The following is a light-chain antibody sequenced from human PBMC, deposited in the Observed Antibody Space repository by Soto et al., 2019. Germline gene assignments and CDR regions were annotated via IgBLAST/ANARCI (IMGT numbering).Light chain of an antibody. V-gene: IGKV3D-20*02. CDR2: DAS. CDR1: QTVRNNY. Sequence: EFVLTQSPGTRSLSPGQRATLSCRASQTVRNNYLAWYQQKPGQAPRLLIYDASSRATGIPDRFSGGGSRTDFTLTISSLEPEDFAVYYCQQRSNWPGTFGQGTKVDIK. CDR3: QQRSNWPGT. J-gene: IGKJ1*01.